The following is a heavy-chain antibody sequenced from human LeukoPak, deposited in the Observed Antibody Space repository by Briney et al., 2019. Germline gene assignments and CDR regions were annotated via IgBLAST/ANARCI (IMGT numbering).Heavy chain of an antibody. CDR1: GGTFSSYA. CDR2: IIPILGIA. D-gene: IGHD3-10*01. CDR3: AREESGFDGVYYFDY. V-gene: IGHV1-69*04. J-gene: IGHJ4*02. Sequence: ASVKVSCKASGGTFSSYAISWARQAPGQGLEWMGRIIPILGIANYAQKFQGRVTITADKSTSTAYMELSSLRSEDTAVYYCAREESGFDGVYYFDYWGQGTLVTVSS.